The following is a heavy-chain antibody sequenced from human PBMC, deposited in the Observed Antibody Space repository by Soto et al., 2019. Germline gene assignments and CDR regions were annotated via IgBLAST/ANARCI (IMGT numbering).Heavy chain of an antibody. J-gene: IGHJ4*01. CDR3: ANDSNYYGSGSYYVY. D-gene: IGHD3-10*01. CDR2: LSGGGDTT. CDR1: GFTCNTFA. Sequence: PGGSLRLSCAASGFTCNTFAMSWVRQAPGKGLEWVSSLSGGGDTTYSAESVEGRFFISRDNSKNTLFLQMNSLRAEDTAVYYCANDSNYYGSGSYYVYWGHGILVTVSS. V-gene: IGHV3-23*01.